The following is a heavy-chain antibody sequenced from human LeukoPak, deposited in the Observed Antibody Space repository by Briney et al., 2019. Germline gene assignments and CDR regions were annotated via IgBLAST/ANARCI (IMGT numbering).Heavy chain of an antibody. J-gene: IGHJ4*02. CDR1: GFTFSNYW. CDR2: INSDGSST. D-gene: IGHD6-6*01. V-gene: IGHV3-74*01. CDR3: ARDKYTNSSLDY. Sequence: GGSLRLSCAASGFTFSNYWMHWVRQVPGKGLVWVSRINSDGSSTTYADSVKGRSTVSRDNAKNTLYLQMNSLRAEDTAVYFCARDKYTNSSLDYWGQGTLVTVSS.